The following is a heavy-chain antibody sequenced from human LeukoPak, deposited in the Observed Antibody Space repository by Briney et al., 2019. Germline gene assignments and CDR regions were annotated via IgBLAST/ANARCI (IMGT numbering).Heavy chain of an antibody. CDR1: GFTINTKY. Sequence: GGSLRLSCTISGFTINTKYMSWVRQAPGTGLEWLSVVYSGGETFYADSVKGRFTVSRDNSKNTLYLQMNSLRAEDTAVYYCAKGPQGVVVPLGYWGQGTLVTVSS. CDR2: VYSGGET. J-gene: IGHJ4*02. D-gene: IGHD2-2*01. CDR3: AKGPQGVVVPLGY. V-gene: IGHV3-53*01.